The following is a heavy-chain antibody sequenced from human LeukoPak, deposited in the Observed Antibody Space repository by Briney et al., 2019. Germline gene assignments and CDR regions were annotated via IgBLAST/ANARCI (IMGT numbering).Heavy chain of an antibody. Sequence: GGSLRLSCEVSEFTVSSNYMSWVRQAPGKGPEWVSIIYSDGRTYYTDSVKGRFTISRDNSKNTLYMQMNSLRAEDTAVYYCARSIPATGTRNPFYYFDFWGQGTLVTASS. CDR1: EFTVSSNY. J-gene: IGHJ4*02. CDR2: IYSDGRT. CDR3: ARSIPATGTRNPFYYFDF. V-gene: IGHV3-53*01. D-gene: IGHD6-13*01.